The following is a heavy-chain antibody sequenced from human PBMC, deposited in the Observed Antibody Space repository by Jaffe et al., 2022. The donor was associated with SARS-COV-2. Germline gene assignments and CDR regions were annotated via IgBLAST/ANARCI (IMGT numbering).Heavy chain of an antibody. Sequence: QVQLVQSGSVLKRPGASVRLSCKASGYDFTTYAMNWVRQAPGQGLEWMGWINTNSGNPMYAQGFAGRFAFSVDNSVSTAYLQITSLKDEDTAIYYCARDRVIDFWGQGTLVTVSS. CDR2: INTNSGNP. CDR1: GYDFTTYA. J-gene: IGHJ4*02. V-gene: IGHV7-4-1*02. CDR3: ARDRVIDF.